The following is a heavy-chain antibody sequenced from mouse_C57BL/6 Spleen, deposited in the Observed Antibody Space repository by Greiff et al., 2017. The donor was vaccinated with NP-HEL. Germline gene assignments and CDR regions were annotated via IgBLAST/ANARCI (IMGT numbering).Heavy chain of an antibody. J-gene: IGHJ2*01. CDR3: ARRDVYEEGVDY. D-gene: IGHD2-12*01. CDR2: ISSGSSTI. Sequence: EVQRVESGGGLVKPGGSLKLSCAASGYTFSDYGMHWVRQAPEKGLEWVAYISSGSSTIYYADTVKGRFTISRDNAKNTLFRQMTSLRSEDTAMYYCARRDVYEEGVDYWGQGTTLTVSS. CDR1: GYTFSDYG. V-gene: IGHV5-17*01.